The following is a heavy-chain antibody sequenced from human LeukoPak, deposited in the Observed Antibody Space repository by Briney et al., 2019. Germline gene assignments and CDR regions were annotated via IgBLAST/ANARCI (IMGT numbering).Heavy chain of an antibody. Sequence: ASVKVSCKASGYTFTGYYMHWVRQAPGQGLEWMGWINPNSGGTNYAQKFQGRVTMTRDTSISTAYMELSRLRSDDTAVYYCARDKEGMAAAAGKVWFDPWGQGTLVTVS. D-gene: IGHD6-13*01. J-gene: IGHJ5*02. CDR1: GYTFTGYY. V-gene: IGHV1-2*02. CDR3: ARDKEGMAAAAGKVWFDP. CDR2: INPNSGGT.